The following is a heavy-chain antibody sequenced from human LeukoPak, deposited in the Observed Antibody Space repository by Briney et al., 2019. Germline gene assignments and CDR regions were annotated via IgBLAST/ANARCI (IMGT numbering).Heavy chain of an antibody. D-gene: IGHD4-11*01. Sequence: PGGSLRLSCAASGFTFSSYAMSWVRQAPGKGLEWVSAISGSGGSTYYADSVKGRFTISRDNSKNTLYLQMNSLRAEDTALYYCXXVGHDXSNSYYYYYYMDVWGKGTTVTVSS. CDR1: GFTFSSYA. CDR3: XXVGHDXSNSYYYYYYMDV. V-gene: IGHV3-23*01. CDR2: ISGSGGST. J-gene: IGHJ6*03.